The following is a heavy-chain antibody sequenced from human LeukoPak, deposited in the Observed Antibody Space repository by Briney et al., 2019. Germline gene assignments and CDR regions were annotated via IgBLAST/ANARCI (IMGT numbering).Heavy chain of an antibody. CDR2: IIPIFGTA. Sequence: SVKVSCKASGGTFSSYAISWVRQAPGQGLEWMGGIIPIFGTANYAQKFQGRVTITADEFTSTAYMELSSLRSEDTAVYYCAREGRCSSTSCSFDYWGQGTLVTVSS. J-gene: IGHJ4*02. D-gene: IGHD2-2*01. CDR3: AREGRCSSTSCSFDY. V-gene: IGHV1-69*13. CDR1: GGTFSSYA.